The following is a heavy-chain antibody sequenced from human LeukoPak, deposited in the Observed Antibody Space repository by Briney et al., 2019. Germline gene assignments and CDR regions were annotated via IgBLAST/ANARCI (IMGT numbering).Heavy chain of an antibody. Sequence: PSETLSLTCTVSGGSISSSSYYWGWIRQPPGKGLEWIGSIYYSGSTYYNPSLKSRVTISIDSSKNQFSLKLSSVTAADTAMYYCARGTGFYDSSGHYYWGYFDSWGQGTLVPVSS. CDR2: IYYSGST. CDR3: ARGTGFYDSSGHYYWGYFDS. V-gene: IGHV4-39*07. CDR1: GGSISSSSYY. D-gene: IGHD3-22*01. J-gene: IGHJ4*02.